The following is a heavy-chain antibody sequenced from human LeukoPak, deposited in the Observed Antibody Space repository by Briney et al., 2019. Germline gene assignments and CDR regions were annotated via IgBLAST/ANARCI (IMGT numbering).Heavy chain of an antibody. D-gene: IGHD7-27*01. CDR1: GVSIRSHY. CDR2: ISYSGST. CDR3: ARDGEGDEGWDY. Sequence: NPSETLSLTCTVSGVSIRSHYWIWIRQPPGKGLEWIGHISYSGSTNYNPSLKSRVTISVDTSKNQFSLRLSSVTAADTAVYYCARDGEGDEGWDYWGQGTLVTVSS. V-gene: IGHV4-59*11. J-gene: IGHJ4*02.